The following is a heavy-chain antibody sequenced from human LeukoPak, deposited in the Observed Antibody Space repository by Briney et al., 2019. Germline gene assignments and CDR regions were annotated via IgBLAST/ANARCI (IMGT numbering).Heavy chain of an antibody. CDR2: INHSGST. D-gene: IGHD3-10*01. V-gene: IGHV4-34*01. J-gene: IGHJ6*03. CDR1: GGSFSGYY. CDR3: ARGRIVRGVITYYYYYMDV. Sequence: SETLSLTRAVYGGSFSGYYWSWIRQPPGKGLEWIGEINHSGSTNYNPSLKSRVTISVDTSKNQFSLKLSSVTAADTAVYYCARGRIVRGVITYYYYYMDVWGKGTTVTVSS.